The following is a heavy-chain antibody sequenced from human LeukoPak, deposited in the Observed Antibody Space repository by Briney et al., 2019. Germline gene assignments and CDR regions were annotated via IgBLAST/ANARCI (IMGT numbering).Heavy chain of an antibody. V-gene: IGHV3-15*01. J-gene: IGHJ3*02. CDR1: GFTFSNVW. D-gene: IGHD6-13*01. CDR2: IRSKADGGTI. Sequence: GGSLRLSCEASGFTFSNVWMNWVRQAPGKGLEWVGRIRSKADGGTIDYAAPVKARFTISRDDSKNTMYLQMSSLKTEDTAVYYCTTHSSKDAFDIWGQGTMVTVSS. CDR3: TTHSSKDAFDI.